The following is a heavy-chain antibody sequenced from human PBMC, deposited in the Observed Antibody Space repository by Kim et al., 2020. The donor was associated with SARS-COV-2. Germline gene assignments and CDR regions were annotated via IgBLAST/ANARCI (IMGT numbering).Heavy chain of an antibody. CDR3: AKSSDFFWFKKGLNAFD. CDR1: GFTFNNYA. D-gene: IGHD2-21*02. V-gene: IGHV3-30*18. Sequence: GSLRLSCGASGFTFNNYAMHWVRQPPGKGLEWVAVISYDGSIKYYADSVKGQFTVSRDSSHNTLYLQMRSLRPEDTALYYCAKSSDFFWFKKGLNAFD. J-gene: IGHJ3*01. CDR2: ISYDGSIK.